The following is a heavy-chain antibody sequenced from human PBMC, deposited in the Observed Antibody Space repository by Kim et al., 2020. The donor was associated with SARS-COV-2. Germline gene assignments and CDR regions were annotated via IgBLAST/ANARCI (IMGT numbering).Heavy chain of an antibody. CDR3: ARDFGEYYFDY. D-gene: IGHD3-10*01. CDR1: EFIVSSNY. Sequence: GGSLRLSCAASEFIVSSNYMSWVRQAPGKGLEWVSVLCSGGSTYYADSVKGRFTISRDNSKNTLYLQMNSLRAEDTAVYYCARDFGEYYFDYWGQGTLVTVSS. CDR2: LCSGGST. V-gene: IGHV3-53*01. J-gene: IGHJ4*02.